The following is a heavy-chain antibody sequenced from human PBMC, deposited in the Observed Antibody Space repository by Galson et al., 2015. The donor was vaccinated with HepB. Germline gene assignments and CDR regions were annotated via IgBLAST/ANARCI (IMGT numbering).Heavy chain of an antibody. J-gene: IGHJ4*02. V-gene: IGHV3-23*01. D-gene: IGHD4-23*01. CDR2: IGGRGVGGSGGTT. CDR3: AKDPTMTTVVTMFDY. Sequence: SLRLSCAGSGFTFSSYAMAWVRQAPGKGLEWVAGIGGRGVGGSGGTTYYADSVKGRFTVSRDNSKKTLYLQMNSLRVEDTAVYYCAKDPTMTTVVTMFDYWGQGTLVTVSS. CDR1: GFTFSSYA.